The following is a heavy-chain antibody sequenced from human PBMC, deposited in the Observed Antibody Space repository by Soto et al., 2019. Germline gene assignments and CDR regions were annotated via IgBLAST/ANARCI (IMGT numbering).Heavy chain of an antibody. CDR2: IYYSGST. Sequence: SETLSLTCTVSGGSISSGDYYWRWIRQPPGKGLEWIGYIYYSGSTYYNPSLKSRVTIAVDTSKNQFSLKLSSVTAADTAVYYCARDIVVPAAHNYYYYGMDVWGQGTTVTVSS. J-gene: IGHJ6*02. CDR3: ARDIVVPAAHNYYYYGMDV. CDR1: GGSISSGDYY. D-gene: IGHD2-2*01. V-gene: IGHV4-30-4*01.